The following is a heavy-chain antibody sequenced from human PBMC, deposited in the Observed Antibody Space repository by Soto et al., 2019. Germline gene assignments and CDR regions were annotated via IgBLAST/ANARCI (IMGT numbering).Heavy chain of an antibody. CDR3: AKEGSGWYSNWFDP. CDR1: VFTCSSYA. Sequence: PGGSLRLSGAASVFTCSSYAMSWVRQAPGKGLEWVSAISGSGGSTYYADSVKGRFTISRDNSKNTLYLQMNSLRAEDTAVYYCAKEGSGWYSNWFDPWGQGTLVTVSS. J-gene: IGHJ5*02. CDR2: ISGSGGST. D-gene: IGHD6-19*01. V-gene: IGHV3-23*01.